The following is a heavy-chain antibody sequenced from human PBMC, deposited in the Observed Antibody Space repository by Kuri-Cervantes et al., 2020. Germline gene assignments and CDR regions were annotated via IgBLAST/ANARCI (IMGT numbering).Heavy chain of an antibody. CDR2: ISSSGSTI. Sequence: GGSLRLSCAASGFTFSDYYMSWIRQAPGKGLEWVSYISSSGSTIYYADSVKGRFTISRDNAKNSLYLQMNSLRAEDTAVYYCARSPRAHGASYWYFDLWGRGTLVTVSS. CDR3: ARSPRAHGASYWYFDL. V-gene: IGHV3-11*04. CDR1: GFTFSDYY. J-gene: IGHJ2*01.